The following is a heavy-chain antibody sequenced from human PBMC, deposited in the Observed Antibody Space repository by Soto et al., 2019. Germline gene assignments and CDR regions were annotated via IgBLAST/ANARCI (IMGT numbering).Heavy chain of an antibody. Sequence: ASVKVSCKASGYTFTSYDINWVRQATGQGLEWMGWMNPNSGNTGYAQKFQGRVTMTRNTSISTAYMELSSLRSEDTAVYYCARASHILIAASPNAFDIWGQGTMVTVSS. V-gene: IGHV1-8*01. CDR2: MNPNSGNT. CDR1: GYTFTSYD. J-gene: IGHJ3*02. D-gene: IGHD6-6*01. CDR3: ARASHILIAASPNAFDI.